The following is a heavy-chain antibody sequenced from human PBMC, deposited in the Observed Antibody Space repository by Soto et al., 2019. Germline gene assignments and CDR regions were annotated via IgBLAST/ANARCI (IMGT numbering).Heavy chain of an antibody. CDR2: INHSGST. Sequence: SETLSLTCAVYGGSFSGYYWSWIRQPPGKGLEWIGEINHSGSTNYNPSLKSRVTISVDTSKNQFSLKLSSVTAADTAVYYCARRPRRHIAVAGDFDYWGQGTLVTVSS. CDR1: GGSFSGYY. CDR3: ARRPRRHIAVAGDFDY. J-gene: IGHJ4*02. D-gene: IGHD6-19*01. V-gene: IGHV4-34*01.